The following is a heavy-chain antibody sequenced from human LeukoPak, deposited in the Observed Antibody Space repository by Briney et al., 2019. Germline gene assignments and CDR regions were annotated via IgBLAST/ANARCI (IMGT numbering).Heavy chain of an antibody. V-gene: IGHV4-34*12. CDR1: GGSFSGYY. Sequence: PSETLSLTCAVYGGSFSGYYWGWIRQPPGKGLEWIGAVFYSGTTYYRPSLKSRLTISVDTPKNQFFLRLTSMTAADTAVYYCARHVRPHISTNPPHLDIWGQGTVVTVSS. D-gene: IGHD2-2*01. CDR2: VFYSGTT. J-gene: IGHJ3*02. CDR3: ARHVRPHISTNPPHLDI.